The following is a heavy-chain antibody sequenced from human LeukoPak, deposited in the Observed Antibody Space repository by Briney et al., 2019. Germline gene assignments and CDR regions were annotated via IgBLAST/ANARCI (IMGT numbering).Heavy chain of an antibody. J-gene: IGHJ6*02. CDR2: INPSGGST. Sequence: ASVKVSCKASGYTFTSYYMHWVRQAPGQGLEWMGIINPSGGSTSYAQKFQGRVTMTRDTSTSTVYMELSSLRSEDTAVYCCAREWVEETAYYYYGMDVWGQGTTVTVSS. CDR1: GYTFTSYY. CDR3: AREWVEETAYYYYGMDV. V-gene: IGHV1-46*01. D-gene: IGHD1-14*01.